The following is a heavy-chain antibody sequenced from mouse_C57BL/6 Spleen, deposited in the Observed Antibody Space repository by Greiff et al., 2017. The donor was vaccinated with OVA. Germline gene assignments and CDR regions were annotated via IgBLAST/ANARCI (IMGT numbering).Heavy chain of an antibody. Sequence: EVMLVESEGGLVQPGSSMKLSCTASGFTFSDYYMAWVRQVPEKGLEWVANINYDGSSTYYLDSLKSRFIISRDNAKNILYLQMSSLKSEDTATYYGARDLSYYGSSYWYFDVWGTGTTVTVSS. D-gene: IGHD1-1*01. V-gene: IGHV5-16*01. CDR2: INYDGSST. J-gene: IGHJ1*03. CDR3: ARDLSYYGSSYWYFDV. CDR1: GFTFSDYY.